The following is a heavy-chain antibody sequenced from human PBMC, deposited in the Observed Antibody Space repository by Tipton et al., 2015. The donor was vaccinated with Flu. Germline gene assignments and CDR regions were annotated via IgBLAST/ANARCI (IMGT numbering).Heavy chain of an antibody. Sequence: SLRLSCAASGFTFSSYGMSWVRQAPGKGLEWVSGISDSGGNTYYADSVKGRFTISRGNSKNTMNLQMNSLRVEDTAVYYCANFDGAPWGQGTLVTVSS. J-gene: IGHJ5*01. CDR3: ANFDGAP. CDR1: GFTFSSYG. D-gene: IGHD4-17*01. V-gene: IGHV3-23*01. CDR2: ISDSGGNT.